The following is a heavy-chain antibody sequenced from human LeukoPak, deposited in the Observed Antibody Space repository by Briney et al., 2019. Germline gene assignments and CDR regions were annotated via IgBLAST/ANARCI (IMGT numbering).Heavy chain of an antibody. J-gene: IGHJ4*02. CDR3: ARRYSNNWYFDY. D-gene: IGHD6-13*01. Sequence: PSETLSLTCTVSGGPISSYYWSWIRQSPGKGLDWIGYIYYSGTTNYNPSLKSRVTISVDTSKNQFSLNLSSVTAADTAVYYCARRYSNNWYFDYWGQGILVTVSS. CDR2: IYYSGTT. CDR1: GGPISSYY. V-gene: IGHV4-59*08.